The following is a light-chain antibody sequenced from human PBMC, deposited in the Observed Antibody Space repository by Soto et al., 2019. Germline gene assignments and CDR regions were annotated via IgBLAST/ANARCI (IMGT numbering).Light chain of an antibody. CDR1: RNDVCGYDY. V-gene: IGLV2-14*01. CDR2: EGR. Sequence: QFVLTQPASLSGAPGQSVTLSCTENRNDVCGYDYVSWDQQHPGKAPQIMIYEGRNRPPGVSNRFSGYKSGNTASPTISGLQAEDAADYYCSSYTIISSLGVFGTGNKGTVL. CDR3: SSYTIISSLGV. J-gene: IGLJ1*01.